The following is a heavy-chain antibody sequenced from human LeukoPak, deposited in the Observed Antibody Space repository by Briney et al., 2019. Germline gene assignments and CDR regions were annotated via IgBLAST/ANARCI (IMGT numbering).Heavy chain of an antibody. V-gene: IGHV1-2*02. Sequence: ASVKVSCKASGYTFTGYYMHWVRQAPGQGLEWMGWINPNSGGTNYAQKFQGRVTMTRDTSISTAYMELSRLRSDDTAVYYCARGDKYYDFVYGDYALPFDYWGQGTLVTVSS. CDR3: ARGDKYYDFVYGDYALPFDY. CDR2: INPNSGGT. D-gene: IGHD3-3*01. CDR1: GYTFTGYY. J-gene: IGHJ4*02.